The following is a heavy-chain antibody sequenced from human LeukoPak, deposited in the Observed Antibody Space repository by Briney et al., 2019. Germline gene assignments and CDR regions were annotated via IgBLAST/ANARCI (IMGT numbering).Heavy chain of an antibody. CDR1: GGSISSGGYY. Sequence: PSQTLSLTCTVSGGSISSGGYYWSWIRQHPGKGLEWIGYIYYSGSTYYNPSLKSRVTISVDTSKNQFSLKLSSVTAAGTAVYYCARERSYYDSSGYSFFDYWGQGTLVTVSS. CDR2: IYYSGST. CDR3: ARERSYYDSSGYSFFDY. V-gene: IGHV4-31*03. D-gene: IGHD3-22*01. J-gene: IGHJ4*02.